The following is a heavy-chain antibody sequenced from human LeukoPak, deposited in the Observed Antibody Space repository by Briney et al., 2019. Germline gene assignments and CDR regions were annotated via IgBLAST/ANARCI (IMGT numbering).Heavy chain of an antibody. V-gene: IGHV3-48*04. J-gene: IGHJ4*02. D-gene: IGHD2/OR15-2a*01. CDR2: ISSSSSTI. Sequence: GGSLRLSCAASGFTFSSYSMNWVRQAPGKGLEWVSYISSSSSTIYYADSVKGRFTISRDNAKNSLYLQMNSLRAEDTAVYYCARVLKGISLDYWGQGTLVTVSS. CDR3: ARVLKGISLDY. CDR1: GFTFSSYS.